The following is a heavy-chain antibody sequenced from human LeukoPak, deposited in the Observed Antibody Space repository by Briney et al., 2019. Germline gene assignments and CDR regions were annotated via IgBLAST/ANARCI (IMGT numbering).Heavy chain of an antibody. CDR2: IIPIFGTA. CDR1: GGTFSSYA. V-gene: IGHV1-69*05. D-gene: IGHD2-21*02. CDR3: ARLCGGDCPDDY. Sequence: SVKVSCKASGGTFSSYAISWVRQAPGQGLELMGGIIPIFGTANYAQKFQGRVTITTDESTSTAYMELSSLRSEDTAVYYCARLCGGDCPDDYWGQGTLVTVSS. J-gene: IGHJ4*02.